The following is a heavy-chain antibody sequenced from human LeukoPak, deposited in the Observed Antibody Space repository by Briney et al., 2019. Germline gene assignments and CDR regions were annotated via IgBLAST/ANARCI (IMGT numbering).Heavy chain of an antibody. D-gene: IGHD6-19*01. V-gene: IGHV4-59*08. CDR3: ARLLAVAGGDAFDI. Sequence: SETLSLTCTVSGGSISGYFWSWIRQPPGKGLGLIGYLYYSGSTNYNPSLKSRVTVSVDTSKDQFSLRLSSVTAADTAVYYCARLLAVAGGDAFDIWGQGKMVTVSS. CDR1: GGSISGYF. J-gene: IGHJ3*02. CDR2: LYYSGST.